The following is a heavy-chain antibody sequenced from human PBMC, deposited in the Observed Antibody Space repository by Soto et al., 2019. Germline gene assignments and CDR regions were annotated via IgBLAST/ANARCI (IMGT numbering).Heavy chain of an antibody. D-gene: IGHD3-22*01. CDR3: AAGGSGYYAN. CDR1: GFTFTSFG. V-gene: IGHV3-30*03. Sequence: PGGSLRLSCAASGFTFTSFGIHWVRQAPGKGLEWVAVVSYDGIDENYADSVKGRFSISRDNSKNTVYLQMNSLRGEDTAVYYCAAGGSGYYANWGQGTLVTVSS. CDR2: VSYDGIDE. J-gene: IGHJ4*02.